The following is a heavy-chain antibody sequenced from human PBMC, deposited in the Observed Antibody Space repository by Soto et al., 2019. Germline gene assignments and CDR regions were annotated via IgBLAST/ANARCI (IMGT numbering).Heavy chain of an antibody. D-gene: IGHD3-10*01. V-gene: IGHV1-69*02. CDR3: AGALPSMVWGELTGGV. J-gene: IGHJ3*01. CDR2: IIPILGIA. CDR1: GGTFSSYT. Sequence: QVQLVQSGAEVKKPGSSVKVSCKASGGTFSSYTISWVRQAPGQGREWMGRIIPILGIANYAQKVQGRVTITADKSTSTAYLELGSLRSEDTGVYYCAGALPSMVWGELTGGVWGQGTMVTVSS.